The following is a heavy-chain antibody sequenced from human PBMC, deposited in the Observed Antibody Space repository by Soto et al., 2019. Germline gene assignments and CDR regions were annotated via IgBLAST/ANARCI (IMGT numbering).Heavy chain of an antibody. CDR3: ARGKLLWFGELLSHMDV. CDR1: GYTFTSYD. Sequence: ASVQVSCKASGYTFTSYDINWVRQATGQGLEWMGWMNPNSGNTGYAQKFQGRVTMTRNTSISTAYMELSSLRSEDTAVYYCARGKLLWFGELLSHMDVWGKGTTVTVSS. J-gene: IGHJ6*03. CDR2: MNPNSGNT. D-gene: IGHD3-10*01. V-gene: IGHV1-8*01.